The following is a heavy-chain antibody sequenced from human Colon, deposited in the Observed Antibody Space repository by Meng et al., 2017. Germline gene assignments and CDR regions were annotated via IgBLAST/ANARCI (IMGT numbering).Heavy chain of an antibody. J-gene: IGHJ4*02. V-gene: IGHV4-31*03. CDR2: MSDSGTT. CDR3: ARDTLYGTDY. Sequence: QVHLHESGPGRVRTSEDRSLVCTVSGGSIKSGGYHWSGVRQHPGKGLEYIGFMSDSGTTDYNPSLRSRVSISEIGSSKNQFSLTLRSVTAADTATYFCARDTLYGTDYWGQGVLVTVSS. D-gene: IGHD4-17*01. CDR1: GGSIKSGGYH.